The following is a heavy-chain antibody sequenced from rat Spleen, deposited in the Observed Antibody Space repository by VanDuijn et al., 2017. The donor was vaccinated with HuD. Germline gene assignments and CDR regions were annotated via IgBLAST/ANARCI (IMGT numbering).Heavy chain of an antibody. CDR2: ISYDGSST. CDR3: ARPNWGYYFDY. D-gene: IGHD5-1*01. V-gene: IGHV5-31*01. J-gene: IGHJ2*01. CDR1: GFTFNNYW. Sequence: EVQLMKSGGGLVQPGRSLKLSCVASGFTFNNYWMTWIRRAPGKGLEWVATISYDGSSTYYRDSVKGRFTISRDNAKSTLYLQMDSLRSEDTATYYCARPNWGYYFDYWGQGVMVTVSS.